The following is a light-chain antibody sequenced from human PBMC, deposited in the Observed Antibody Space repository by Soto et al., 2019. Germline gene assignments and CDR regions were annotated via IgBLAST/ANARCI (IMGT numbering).Light chain of an antibody. J-gene: IGKJ4*01. CDR1: QSISSY. V-gene: IGKV1-39*01. CDR3: QQTFRPPRT. Sequence: DIQVTQSPSSLSASVGDRLTITCRASQSISSYLNWYQQKPGEAPKLLIYAAFSLNSGVPSRFSGSGAWRDFTLTIRSLQPEDFATYYCQQTFRPPRTFGGGTKVVIK. CDR2: AAF.